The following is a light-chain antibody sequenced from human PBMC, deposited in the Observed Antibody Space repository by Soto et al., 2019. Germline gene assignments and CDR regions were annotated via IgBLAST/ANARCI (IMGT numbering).Light chain of an antibody. CDR3: QQNNSFLLT. Sequence: DIPMTQSPSTLAASVGDRITITCRASQSIGRWWAWYQQKPGKDPKLLIYDDSSLESGVPSRIIGSVSGTEFTLNISSLQHDDIATHYCQQNNSFLLTCGGGTKVEIK. V-gene: IGKV1-5*01. CDR1: QSIGRW. CDR2: DDS. J-gene: IGKJ4*02.